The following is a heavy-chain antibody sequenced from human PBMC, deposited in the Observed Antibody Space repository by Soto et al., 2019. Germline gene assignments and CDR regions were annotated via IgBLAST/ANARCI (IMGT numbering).Heavy chain of an antibody. V-gene: IGHV4-4*02. J-gene: IGHJ6*02. CDR3: ARLNRDYYYYGMDV. CDR2: IDQNGIT. CDR1: VDPISSSKW. Sequence: PSETLSLTCAVSVDPISSSKWWTCVRQTPGKGLEWIGKIDQNGITNYNPSLESRVTILKDNSKNQLSLKLTSVTAVDSAVYYCARLNRDYYYYGMDVWGQGATVTVSS.